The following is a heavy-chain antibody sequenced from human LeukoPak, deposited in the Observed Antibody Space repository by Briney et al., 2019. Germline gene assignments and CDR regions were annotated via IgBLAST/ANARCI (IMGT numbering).Heavy chain of an antibody. CDR2: IKQGGSDK. V-gene: IGHV3-7*01. J-gene: IGHJ5*02. CDR1: GFTLSNRW. Sequence: GGSLRLSCEVSGFTLSNRWMTWVRQAPGKGLKWVATIKQGGSDKFYVDSVKGRFTISGDNAKNSLYLQMNSLRAEDTAVYYCARDPFDLWGQGTLVTVSS. CDR3: ARDPFDL.